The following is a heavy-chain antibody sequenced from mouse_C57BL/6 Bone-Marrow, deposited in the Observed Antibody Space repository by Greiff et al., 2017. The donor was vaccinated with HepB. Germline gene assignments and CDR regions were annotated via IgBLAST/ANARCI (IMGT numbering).Heavy chain of an antibody. D-gene: IGHD2-2*01. Sequence: DVQLQESGAELVRPGASVKLSCTASGFNIKDDYMHWVKQRPEQGLEWIGWIDPENGDTEYASKFQGKATITADTSSNTAYLQLSSLTSEDTAVYYCTYYGYDPDYWGQGTTLTVSS. J-gene: IGHJ2*01. CDR2: IDPENGDT. CDR3: TYYGYDPDY. V-gene: IGHV14-4*01. CDR1: GFNIKDDY.